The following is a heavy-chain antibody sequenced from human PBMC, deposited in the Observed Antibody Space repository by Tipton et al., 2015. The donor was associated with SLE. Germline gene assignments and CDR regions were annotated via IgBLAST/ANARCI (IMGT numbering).Heavy chain of an antibody. CDR1: GFTFSSYA. CDR3: AKDQVYDYDYIWGSNYYYYGMDV. V-gene: IGHV3-23*01. Sequence: SLRLSCAASGFTFSSYAMSWVRQAPGKGLEWVSAISGSGGSTYYADSVKGRFTISRDNSKNTLYLQMNSLRAEDTAVYYCAKDQVYDYDYIWGSNYYYYGMDVWGQGTTVTVSS. J-gene: IGHJ6*02. CDR2: ISGSGGST. D-gene: IGHD3-16*01.